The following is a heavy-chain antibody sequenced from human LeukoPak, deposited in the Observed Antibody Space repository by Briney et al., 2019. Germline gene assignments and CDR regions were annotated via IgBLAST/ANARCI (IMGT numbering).Heavy chain of an antibody. CDR1: GGSISSYY. J-gene: IGHJ3*02. V-gene: IGHV4-59*12. D-gene: IGHD5-24*01. CDR3: AREVEMSDAFDI. Sequence: SETLSLTCTVSGGSISSYYWSWIRQPPGKGLEWIGYIYYSGSTNYNPSLKSRVTISVDTSKNQFSLKLSSVTAADTAVYYCAREVEMSDAFDIWGQGTMVTVSS. CDR2: IYYSGST.